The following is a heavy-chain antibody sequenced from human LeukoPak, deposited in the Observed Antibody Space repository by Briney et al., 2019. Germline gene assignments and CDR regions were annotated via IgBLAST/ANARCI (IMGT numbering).Heavy chain of an antibody. J-gene: IGHJ4*02. CDR2: IKRDGSAK. Sequence: GGSLRLSCTASGFTFSRYWMTWVRQAPGKGLEWVANIKRDGSAKYYVDSMKGRFTISRDNAKNSLYLQINTLRAEDTAVYYCARDSPGYGGYSYWGQGTLVTVSS. V-gene: IGHV3-7*04. CDR3: ARDSPGYGGYSY. D-gene: IGHD5-12*01. CDR1: GFTFSRYW.